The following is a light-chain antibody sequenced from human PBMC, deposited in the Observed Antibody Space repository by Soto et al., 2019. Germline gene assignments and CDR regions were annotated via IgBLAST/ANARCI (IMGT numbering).Light chain of an antibody. CDR1: QGISSF. Sequence: DIQLTQSPSFLSASVGDRVTITCRASQGISSFLAWYQQTPGKAPELLIYDASTLQSGVPSRFSGSRSGTEFTLTISSLQPEDFATYYCQQLDSYPITFGQGTRLEIK. J-gene: IGKJ5*01. V-gene: IGKV1-9*01. CDR3: QQLDSYPIT. CDR2: DAS.